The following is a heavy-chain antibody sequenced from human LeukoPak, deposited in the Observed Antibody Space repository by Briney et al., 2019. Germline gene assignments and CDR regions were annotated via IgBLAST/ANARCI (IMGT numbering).Heavy chain of an antibody. CDR1: GFTFSSYG. D-gene: IGHD2-2*01. CDR3: AKDRLEYQLVPYYYGMDV. J-gene: IGHJ6*04. V-gene: IGHV3-30*18. CDR2: ISYDGSNK. Sequence: GGSLRLSCAASGFTFSSYGMQWVGQAPGKGLEWVAVISYDGSNKYYADSVKGRFTISRDNSKNTLYLQMNSLRAEDTAVYYCAKDRLEYQLVPYYYGMDVWGKGTTVTVSS.